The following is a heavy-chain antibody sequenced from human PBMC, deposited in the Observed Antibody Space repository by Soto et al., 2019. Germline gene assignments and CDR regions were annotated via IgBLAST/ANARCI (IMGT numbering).Heavy chain of an antibody. V-gene: IGHV1-18*01. CDR3: AMARGSSYCFAP. D-gene: IGHD1-26*01. CDR2: ISANNGNT. CDR1: GYTFTSYG. Sequence: QVQLVQSGAEVKKPGASVKVSCKASGYTFTSYGISWVRQAPGQGLEWIGWISANNGNTNYAQKLQGRVTMTTDTASRTAYMELRIPRSDATALLCSAMARGSSYCFAPRRQGTLVTVSS. J-gene: IGHJ5*02.